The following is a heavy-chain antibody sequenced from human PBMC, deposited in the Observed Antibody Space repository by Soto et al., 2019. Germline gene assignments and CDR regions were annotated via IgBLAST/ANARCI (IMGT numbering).Heavy chain of an antibody. Sequence: ASVKVSCKASGYTFTSYGISWVRQAPGQGLEWMGWISAYNGNTNYAQKLQGRVTMTTDTSTSTAYMELRSLRSDDTAVYYFARVIRITIFGVAPDVFDIWGQGTMVTVSS. CDR3: ARVIRITIFGVAPDVFDI. D-gene: IGHD3-3*01. J-gene: IGHJ3*02. CDR1: GYTFTSYG. CDR2: ISAYNGNT. V-gene: IGHV1-18*01.